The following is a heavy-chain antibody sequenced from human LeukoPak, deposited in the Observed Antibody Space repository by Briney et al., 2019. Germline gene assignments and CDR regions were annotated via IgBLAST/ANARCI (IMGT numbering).Heavy chain of an antibody. CDR3: ARASDPWLQLT. CDR2: IKQDGSQK. Sequence: GGSLRLSCAASGFTFSNYWMIWVRQAPGRGLEWVGNIKQDGSQKRYADSVRDRFTISRDNAHTSLYLQMNSLRAEDTAVYYCARASDPWLQLTWGQGTLVTVSA. D-gene: IGHD5-24*01. CDR1: GFTFSNYW. J-gene: IGHJ5*02. V-gene: IGHV3-7*05.